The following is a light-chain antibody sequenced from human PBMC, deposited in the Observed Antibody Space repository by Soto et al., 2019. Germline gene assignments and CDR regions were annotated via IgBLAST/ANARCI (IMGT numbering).Light chain of an antibody. CDR2: DAS. Sequence: DIQMTQSPSSLSASVGDRVTIACQASQDINNYLHWYQQKPGKAPKLLIYDASNLETGVPSRFRGSVSGTDFTFTISSLQPEDIATYYCQQYHTLPYTFGHGTKLEIK. V-gene: IGKV1-33*01. CDR3: QQYHTLPYT. J-gene: IGKJ2*01. CDR1: QDINNY.